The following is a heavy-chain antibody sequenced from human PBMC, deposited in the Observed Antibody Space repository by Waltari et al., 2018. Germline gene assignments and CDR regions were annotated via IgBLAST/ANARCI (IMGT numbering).Heavy chain of an antibody. CDR3: ARGGSSWPFDY. D-gene: IGHD6-13*01. V-gene: IGHV1-3*01. Sequence: QVQLVQSGAEVKKPGASVKVSCKASGYTFTSYAMHWVRPAPGQRLEWMGWINAGNGNTKDSQKFQGRVTITRDTSASTAYMELSSLRSEDTAVYYCARGGSSWPFDYWGQGTLVTVSS. CDR1: GYTFTSYA. J-gene: IGHJ4*02. CDR2: INAGNGNT.